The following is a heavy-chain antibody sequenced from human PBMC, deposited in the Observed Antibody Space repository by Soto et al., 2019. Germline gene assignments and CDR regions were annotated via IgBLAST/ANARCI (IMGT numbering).Heavy chain of an antibody. Sequence: LSCASCRYTVRIYAIAGSLKTPGKGLEWVSAISGSGGSTYYADSVKGRFTISRDTSKKSMYLKMNSLRAEATGVSCCAKEAYAGITIFRAVTEFWRQGSLVTVS. J-gene: IGHJ4*02. D-gene: IGHD3-3*01. V-gene: IGHV3-23*01. CDR3: AKEAYAGITIFRAVTEF. CDR1: RYTVRIYA. CDR2: ISGSGGST.